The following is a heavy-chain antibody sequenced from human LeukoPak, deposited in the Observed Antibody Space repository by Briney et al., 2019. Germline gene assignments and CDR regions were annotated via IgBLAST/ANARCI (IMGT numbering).Heavy chain of an antibody. D-gene: IGHD1-26*01. J-gene: IGHJ6*03. Sequence: SEILSLTCTVSGGSISSGSYYWSWIRQPAGKGLEWIGRIYTSGSTNYNPSLKSRVTMSVDTSKKQFSLKLSSVTAADTAAYYCARVRGSSGSYEYYHYMDVWGKGTTVTISS. CDR1: GGSISSGSYY. CDR3: ARVRGSSGSYEYYHYMDV. V-gene: IGHV4-61*02. CDR2: IYTSGST.